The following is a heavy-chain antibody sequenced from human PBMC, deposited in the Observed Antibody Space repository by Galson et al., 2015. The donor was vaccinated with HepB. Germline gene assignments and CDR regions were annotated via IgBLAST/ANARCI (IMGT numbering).Heavy chain of an antibody. CDR2: ISYDGSNK. Sequence: SLRLSCAASGFNFSSYGMHWVRQAPGKGLEWVAVISYDGSNKYYADSVKGRFTISRDNSKNTLYLQMNSLRAEDTAVYYCAKVWARQALDFWGQGTLVTVSS. J-gene: IGHJ4*02. CDR3: AKVWARQALDF. CDR1: GFNFSSYG. D-gene: IGHD3-10*01. V-gene: IGHV3-30*18.